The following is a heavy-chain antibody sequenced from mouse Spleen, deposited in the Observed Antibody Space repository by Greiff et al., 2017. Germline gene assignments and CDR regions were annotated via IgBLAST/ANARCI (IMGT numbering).Heavy chain of an antibody. CDR1: GFTFSDYY. CDR3: ARLTVVAYYFDY. D-gene: IGHD1-1*01. J-gene: IGHJ2*01. V-gene: IGHV5-12*01. CDR2: ISNGGGST. Sequence: EVKVVESGGGLVQPGGSLKLSCAASGFTFSDYYMYWVRQTPEKRLEWVAYISNGGGSTYYPDTVKGRFTISRDNAKNTLYLQMSRLKSEDTAMYYCARLTVVAYYFDYWGQGTTLTVSS.